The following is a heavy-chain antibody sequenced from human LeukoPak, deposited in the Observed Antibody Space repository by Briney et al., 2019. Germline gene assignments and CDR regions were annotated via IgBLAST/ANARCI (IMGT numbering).Heavy chain of an antibody. J-gene: IGHJ4*02. Sequence: PSETLSLTCTVSGDSVSSSTYYWDWIRQPQGKGLEWIGNICYSVSTYYNPSLRSRVTMSVDTSKNQFSLKLSSVTAADTAVYYCASFYQAYYFDYWGQGTLVTVSS. CDR1: GDSVSSSTYY. CDR2: ICYSVST. V-gene: IGHV4-39*01. D-gene: IGHD2-21*01. CDR3: ASFYQAYYFDY.